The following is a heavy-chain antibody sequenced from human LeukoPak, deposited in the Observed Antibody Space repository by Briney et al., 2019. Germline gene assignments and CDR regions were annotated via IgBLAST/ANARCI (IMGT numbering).Heavy chain of an antibody. D-gene: IGHD3-10*01. CDR1: GFTVSTYY. Sequence: GGSLRLSCAASGFTVSTYYMSWVRQAPGKGLEWVSIIYSGGNTYYADSVKGRFTISKDNSKSTLYLQMNSLRAEDTAVYYCTRAGQWTYGFQDYWGQGTLVTASS. J-gene: IGHJ4*02. V-gene: IGHV3-66*01. CDR3: TRAGQWTYGFQDY. CDR2: IYSGGNT.